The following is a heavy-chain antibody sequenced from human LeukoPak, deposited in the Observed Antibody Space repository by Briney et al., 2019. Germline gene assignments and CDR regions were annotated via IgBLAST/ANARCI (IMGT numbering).Heavy chain of an antibody. CDR2: IIPIFGTA. CDR1: GYTFTSYY. CDR3: AREAPDFDY. Sequence: SVKVSCKASGYTFTSYYMHWVRQAPGQGLEWMGGIIPIFGTANYAQKFQGRVTITADESTSTAYMELSSLRSEDTAVYYCAREAPDFDYWGQGTLVTVSS. V-gene: IGHV1-69*13. J-gene: IGHJ4*02.